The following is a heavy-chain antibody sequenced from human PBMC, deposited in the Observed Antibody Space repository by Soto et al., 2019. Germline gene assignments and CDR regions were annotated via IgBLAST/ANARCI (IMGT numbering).Heavy chain of an antibody. D-gene: IGHD3-10*01. Sequence: GGSLRLSCAASGFTFSSYAMSWVRQAPGKGLEWVSAISGSGGSTYYADSVKGRFTISRDNSKNTLYLQMNSLRAEDTAVYYCAKTRAPDYYGSGSRLSGVDYWGQGTLVTVSS. J-gene: IGHJ4*02. CDR3: AKTRAPDYYGSGSRLSGVDY. CDR2: ISGSGGST. CDR1: GFTFSSYA. V-gene: IGHV3-23*01.